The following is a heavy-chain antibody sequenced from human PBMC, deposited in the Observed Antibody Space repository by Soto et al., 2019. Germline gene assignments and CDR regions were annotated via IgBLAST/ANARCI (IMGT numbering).Heavy chain of an antibody. CDR2: ISYDGSNK. CDR3: ANLGWDAPTGYYYYGMDV. Sequence: QVQLVESGGGVVQPGRSLRLSCAASGFTFSSYGMHWVRQAPGKGLEWVAVISYDGSNKYYADSVKGRFTISRDNSKNTLYLLMNSLRAEDTAVYYCANLGWDAPTGYYYYGMDVWGQGTTVTVSS. D-gene: IGHD1-1*01. J-gene: IGHJ6*02. V-gene: IGHV3-30*18. CDR1: GFTFSSYG.